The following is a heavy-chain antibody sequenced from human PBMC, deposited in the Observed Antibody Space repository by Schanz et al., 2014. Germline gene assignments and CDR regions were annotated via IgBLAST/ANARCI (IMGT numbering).Heavy chain of an antibody. D-gene: IGHD5-12*01. V-gene: IGHV1-2*02. CDR2: INPNSGET. Sequence: QVHLEQSGAEVKKPGASVKVSCLASGYSFTEYFLHWVRQAPGQGLEWMGWINPNSGETNYEQKFKGRVTLTSDTAISTAFMELSGLTSDDTATYFCARARYTGYDCSGYWGQGTLLIVSS. CDR1: GYSFTEYF. J-gene: IGHJ4*02. CDR3: ARARYTGYDCSGY.